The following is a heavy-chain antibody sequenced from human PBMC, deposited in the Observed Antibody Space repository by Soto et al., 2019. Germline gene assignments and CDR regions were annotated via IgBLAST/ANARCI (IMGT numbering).Heavy chain of an antibody. CDR3: TRVGSSRQAVTTRRGYYYYGMDV. V-gene: IGHV3-49*03. CDR2: IRSKAYGGTT. CDR1: GFTFGDYA. J-gene: IGHJ6*02. D-gene: IGHD4-4*01. Sequence: GGSLRLSCTASGFTFGDYAMSWFRQAPGKGLEWVGFIRSKAYGGTTEYAASVKGRFTISRDDSKSIAYLQMNSLKTEDTAVYYCTRVGSSRQAVTTRRGYYYYGMDVWGQGTTVTVSS.